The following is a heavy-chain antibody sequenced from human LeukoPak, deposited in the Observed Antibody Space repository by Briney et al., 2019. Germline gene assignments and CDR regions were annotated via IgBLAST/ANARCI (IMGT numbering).Heavy chain of an antibody. CDR2: ISSSSIYT. Sequence: GGSLRLSCAASGFTFSDYYMTWIRHAPGKGREWVSYISSSSIYTNYADSVKGRFTISRDNTKNSLYLQMNTLRAEDTAVYYCARDGDGRYGEDYFDYWGQGTLVTVSS. CDR1: GFTFSDYY. J-gene: IGHJ4*02. V-gene: IGHV3-11*06. CDR3: ARDGDGRYGEDYFDY. D-gene: IGHD7-27*01.